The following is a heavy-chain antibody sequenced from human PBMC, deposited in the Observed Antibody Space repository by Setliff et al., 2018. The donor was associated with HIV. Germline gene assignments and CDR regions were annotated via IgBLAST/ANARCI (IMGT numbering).Heavy chain of an antibody. CDR3: ARVVPEVVYGAYWFDP. Sequence: SETLSLTCTVSGVSFSTDMYYWGWIRQPPGKGLEWVGRIYGSGSTNYNPSLESRVTMSVDTSKNQVSLKLNSVTAADAAVYYCARVVPEVVYGAYWFDPWGQGTLVTSPQ. CDR2: IYGSGST. CDR1: GVSFSTDMYY. J-gene: IGHJ5*02. D-gene: IGHD4-17*01. V-gene: IGHV4-39*07.